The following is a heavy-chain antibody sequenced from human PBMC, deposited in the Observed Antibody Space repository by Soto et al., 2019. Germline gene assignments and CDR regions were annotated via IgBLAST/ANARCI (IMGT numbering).Heavy chain of an antibody. J-gene: IGHJ6*03. CDR2: MNPNSGNT. V-gene: IGHV1-8*01. Sequence: ASVKVSCKASGYTFTSYDINWVRQATGQGLEWMGWMNPNSGNTGYAQKFQGRVTMTRNTSISTAYMELSSLRSEDTAVYYCARGSSDLWSGYYPQAYYYYYMDVWGKGTTVTVSS. CDR1: GYTFTSYD. CDR3: ARGSSDLWSGYYPQAYYYYYMDV. D-gene: IGHD3-3*01.